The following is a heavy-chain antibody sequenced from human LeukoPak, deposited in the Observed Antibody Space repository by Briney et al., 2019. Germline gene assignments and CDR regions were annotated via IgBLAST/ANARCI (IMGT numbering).Heavy chain of an antibody. CDR3: TRGPIAAPFY. D-gene: IGHD6-6*01. Sequence: SETLSLTCAVYGGSFSGYYWSWIRQPPGKGLEWIGEINHSGSTNYNPSLKSRVTISVDTPKNQFSLKLSSVTAADTAVYYCTRGPIAAPFYWGQGTLVTVSS. J-gene: IGHJ4*02. CDR2: INHSGST. CDR1: GGSFSGYY. V-gene: IGHV4-34*01.